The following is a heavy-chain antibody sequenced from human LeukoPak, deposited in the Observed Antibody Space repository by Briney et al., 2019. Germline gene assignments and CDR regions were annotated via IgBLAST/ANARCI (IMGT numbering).Heavy chain of an antibody. D-gene: IGHD3-3*01. J-gene: IGHJ4*02. V-gene: IGHV4-59*12. CDR2: IYYSGST. Sequence: SETLSLTCTVSGGSISSYYWSWIRQPPGKGLEWIGYIYYSGSTNYNPSLKSRVTISVDTSKNQFSLKLSSVTAADTAVYYCARGIPKAVRFRDPYFDYWGQGTLVTVSS. CDR3: ARGIPKAVRFRDPYFDY. CDR1: GGSISSYY.